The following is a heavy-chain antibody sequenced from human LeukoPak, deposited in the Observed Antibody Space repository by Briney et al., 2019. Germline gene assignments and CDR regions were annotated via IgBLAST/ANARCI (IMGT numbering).Heavy chain of an antibody. CDR3: ARARRHIVVVTAILGDYYYMDV. Sequence: ASVKVSCKASGYTFTSYYMHWVRQAPGQGLEWMGIINPSGGSTSYAQKFQGRVTMTRDMSTSTVYMELSSLRSEDTAVYYCARARRHIVVVTAILGDYYYMDVWGKGTTVTISS. CDR1: GYTFTSYY. D-gene: IGHD2-21*02. CDR2: INPSGGST. V-gene: IGHV1-46*01. J-gene: IGHJ6*03.